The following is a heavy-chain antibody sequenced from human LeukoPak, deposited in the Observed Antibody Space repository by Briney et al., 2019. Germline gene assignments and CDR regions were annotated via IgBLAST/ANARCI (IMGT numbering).Heavy chain of an antibody. D-gene: IGHD3-22*01. Sequence: SETLSLTCTVSGDSISSSRYYWGWIRQPPGKGLEWIGNIYYGGSTYSNLSLKSRVTISVDTSKNQFSLKLYSVTAADTAVYYCARSSGYSPRYFDYWGQGTLVTVSS. CDR3: ARSSGYSPRYFDY. CDR1: GDSISSSRYY. V-gene: IGHV4-39*01. CDR2: IYYGGST. J-gene: IGHJ4*02.